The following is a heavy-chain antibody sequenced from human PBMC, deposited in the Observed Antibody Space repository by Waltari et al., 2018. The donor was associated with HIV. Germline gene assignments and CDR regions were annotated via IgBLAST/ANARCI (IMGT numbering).Heavy chain of an antibody. CDR3: ARERYSSSYFGY. CDR1: GFTFGPSR. J-gene: IGHJ4*02. Sequence: EVQLVESGGGLVQRGGSLSLPCAASGFTFGPSRRNWVRQAPGKGLEWVSYISSTNTIYYADSVKGRFTISRDNAKNSLYLQMNSLRAEDTAVYYCARERYSSSYFGYWGQGTLVTVSS. V-gene: IGHV3-48*04. CDR2: ISSTNTI. D-gene: IGHD6-6*01.